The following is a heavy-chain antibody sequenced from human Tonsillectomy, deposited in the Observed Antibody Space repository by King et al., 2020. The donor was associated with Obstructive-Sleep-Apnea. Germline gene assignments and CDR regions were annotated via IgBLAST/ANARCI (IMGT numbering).Heavy chain of an antibody. CDR1: GYTFTNYP. CDR3: ARRSAVVVVAATRDYYYGMDV. V-gene: IGHV7-4-1*02. Sequence: QVQLVESGYELKKPGASVKVSCTASGYTFTNYPLNWVRQAPGQGLEWMGWINTNTGNPTYAQGFTGRFVFSLDTSVSTAYLQISSLKAEDTAVYYCARRSAVVVVAATRDYYYGMDVWGQGTTVTVSS. CDR2: INTNTGNP. D-gene: IGHD2-15*01. J-gene: IGHJ6*02.